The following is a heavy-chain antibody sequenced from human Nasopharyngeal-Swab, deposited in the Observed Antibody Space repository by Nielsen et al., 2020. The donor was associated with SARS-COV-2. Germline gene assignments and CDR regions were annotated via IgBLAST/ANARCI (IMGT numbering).Heavy chain of an antibody. J-gene: IGHJ5*02. CDR1: GGSFSGYY. Sequence: SETLSLTCAVYGGSFSGYYWSWIRQPPGKGLEWIGEINHSGSTNYNPSLKSRVTISVDTSKNQFSLKLSSVTAAGTAVYYCARGNRNNWFDPWGQGTLVTVSS. CDR2: INHSGST. V-gene: IGHV4-34*01. CDR3: ARGNRNNWFDP.